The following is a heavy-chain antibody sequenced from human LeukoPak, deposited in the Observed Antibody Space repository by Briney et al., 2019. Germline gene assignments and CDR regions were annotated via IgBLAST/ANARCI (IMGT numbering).Heavy chain of an antibody. CDR2: IYYSGST. V-gene: IGHV4-59*01. D-gene: IGHD3-22*01. CDR1: GGSISSYY. J-gene: IGHJ6*02. Sequence: SETLSLTCTVSGGSISSYYWSWIRQSPGKGLEWIGYIYYSGSTNYNPSLKSRVTISVDTSKNQFSLKLSSVTAADTAVYYCARSHYYDSSGYWDYYYYGMDVWGQGTTVTVSS. CDR3: ARSHYYDSSGYWDYYYYGMDV.